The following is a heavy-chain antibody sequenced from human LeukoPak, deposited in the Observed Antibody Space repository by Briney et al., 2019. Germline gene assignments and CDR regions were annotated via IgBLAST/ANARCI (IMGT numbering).Heavy chain of an antibody. CDR2: IRYDGSNK. V-gene: IGHV3-30*02. CDR1: GFTFSSYS. J-gene: IGHJ4*02. Sequence: GGSLRLSCAAPGFTFSSYSMHWVRQAPGKGLECVAFIRYDGSNKYYADSVKGRFTISRDNSKNPLYLQMNSLRAEDTAVYYCAKLLRIAARVGSDYWGQGTLVTVSS. D-gene: IGHD6-6*01. CDR3: AKLLRIAARVGSDY.